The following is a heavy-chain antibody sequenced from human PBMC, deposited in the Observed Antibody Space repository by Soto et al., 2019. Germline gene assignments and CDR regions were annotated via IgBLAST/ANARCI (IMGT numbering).Heavy chain of an antibody. CDR2: INHSGST. Sequence: SETLSLTCAVYGGSFSGYYWSWIRQPPGKGLEWIGEINHSGSTNCNPSLKSRVTISVDTSKNQFSLKLSSVTAADTAVYYCARHPDIVVVVAATPFPNWFDSWGQGTLVTVSS. J-gene: IGHJ5*01. D-gene: IGHD2-15*01. CDR3: ARHPDIVVVVAATPFPNWFDS. CDR1: GGSFSGYY. V-gene: IGHV4-34*01.